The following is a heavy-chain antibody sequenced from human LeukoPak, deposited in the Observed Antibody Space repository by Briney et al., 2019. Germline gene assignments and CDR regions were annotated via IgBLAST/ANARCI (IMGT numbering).Heavy chain of an antibody. CDR2: IIPILGIA. Sequence: SVKVSCEASGGTVSSYAISWVRQAPGQGLEWMGRIIPILGIANYAQKFQGRVTITADKSTSTAYMELSSLRSEDTAVYYCARAGGSIAAAGTVFGWFDPWGQGTLVTVSS. CDR1: GGTVSSYA. J-gene: IGHJ5*02. V-gene: IGHV1-69*04. D-gene: IGHD6-13*01. CDR3: ARAGGSIAAAGTVFGWFDP.